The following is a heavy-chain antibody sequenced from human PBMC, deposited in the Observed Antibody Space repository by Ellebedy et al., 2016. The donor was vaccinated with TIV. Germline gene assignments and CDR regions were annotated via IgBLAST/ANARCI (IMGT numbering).Heavy chain of an antibody. D-gene: IGHD4-17*01. CDR1: GFTFSSYA. J-gene: IGHJ4*02. CDR3: AKGLGKTVTTFGY. CDR2: ISGSGGST. V-gene: IGHV3-23*01. Sequence: PGGFLRLSCAASGFTFSSYAMSWVRQAPGKGLEWVSAISGSGGSTYYADSVKGRFTISRDNSKNTLYLQMNSLRAEDTAVYYCAKGLGKTVTTFGYWGQGTLVTVSS.